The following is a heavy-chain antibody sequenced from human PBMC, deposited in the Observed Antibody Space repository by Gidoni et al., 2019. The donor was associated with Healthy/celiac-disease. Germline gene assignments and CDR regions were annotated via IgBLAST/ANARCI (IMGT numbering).Heavy chain of an antibody. J-gene: IGHJ4*02. CDR1: GFTFDEYA. V-gene: IGHV3-9*01. CDR2: IRWHSGSI. CDR3: AKDISMVRGVIISPTPDY. D-gene: IGHD3-10*01. Sequence: EVQLVESGGGLVQPGRSLRLSGAASGFTFDEYAMPWVRQAPGKGLGLVSGIRWHSGSIGYADSVKGRFTISRDNAKNSLYLQMNSLRAEDTALYYCAKDISMVRGVIISPTPDYWGQGTLVTVSS.